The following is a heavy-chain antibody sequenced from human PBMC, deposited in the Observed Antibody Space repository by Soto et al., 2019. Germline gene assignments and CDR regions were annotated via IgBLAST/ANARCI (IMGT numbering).Heavy chain of an antibody. CDR2: ISGSGGST. J-gene: IGHJ3*02. D-gene: IGHD2-15*01. CDR1: GFTFSSYA. CDR3: AKAPRGQSRLIVATAADI. V-gene: IGHV3-23*01. Sequence: PGGSLRLSCAASGFTFSSYAMSWVRQAPGKGLEWVSAISGSGGSTYYADSVKGRFTISRDNSKNTLYLQMNSLRAEDTAVYYCAKAPRGQSRLIVATAADIWGQGTMVTVSS.